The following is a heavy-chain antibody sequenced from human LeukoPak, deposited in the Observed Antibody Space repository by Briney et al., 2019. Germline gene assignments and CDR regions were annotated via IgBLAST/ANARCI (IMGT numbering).Heavy chain of an antibody. J-gene: IGHJ4*02. D-gene: IGHD2-8*01. CDR3: ARRAYLYGPFDY. CDR1: GDSVSSNFAA. CDR2: TYYRSEWSN. Sequence: SQTLSLTCAISGDSVSSNFAAWNWIRLSPSRGLEWLGRTYYRSEWSNDYAPSVKSRITINPDTSNNQFSLQLYSVTPEDTAVYYCARRAYLYGPFDYWGQGPLALVSS. V-gene: IGHV6-1*01.